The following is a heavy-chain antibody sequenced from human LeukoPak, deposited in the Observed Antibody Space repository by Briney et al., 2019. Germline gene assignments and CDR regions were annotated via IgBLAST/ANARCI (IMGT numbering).Heavy chain of an antibody. CDR3: ARRRYNWQDGFDY. CDR2: ISSASTT. D-gene: IGHD1-20*01. J-gene: IGHJ4*02. Sequence: GGSLRLSCAASGFTFSSSEMNWVRQAPGKRLEWVSHISSASTTYYAESVKGRFTISRDNAENSVFLQMNSLRAEDTAVYYCARRRYNWQDGFDYWGQGTLVTVSS. CDR1: GFTFSSSE. V-gene: IGHV3-48*03.